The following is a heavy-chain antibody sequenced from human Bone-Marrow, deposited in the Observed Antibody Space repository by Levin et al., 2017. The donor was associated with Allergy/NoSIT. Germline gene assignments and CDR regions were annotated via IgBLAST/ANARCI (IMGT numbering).Heavy chain of an antibody. CDR3: AKDPAIAAAGPLGYFQH. D-gene: IGHD6-13*01. J-gene: IGHJ1*01. V-gene: IGHV3-30*18. CDR2: ISYDGSNK. CDR1: GFTFSSYG. Sequence: SCAASGFTFSSYGMHWVRQAPGKGLEWVAVISYDGSNKYYADSVKGRFTISRDNSKNTLYLQMNSLRAEDTAVYYCAKDPAIAAAGPLGYFQHWGQGTLVTVSS.